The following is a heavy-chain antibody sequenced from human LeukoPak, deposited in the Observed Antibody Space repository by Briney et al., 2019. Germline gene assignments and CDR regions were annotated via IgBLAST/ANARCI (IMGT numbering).Heavy chain of an antibody. CDR3: ARGAPGSYCSGGSCPYFDY. D-gene: IGHD2-15*01. CDR1: GYTFTSYD. Sequence: GASVKVSCKASGYTFTSYDVNWVRQATGQGLEWMGWVNPDSGHTGYAQKFQGRVTMTTNTSISTAYMELSSLRSEDTAVYYCARGAPGSYCSGGSCPYFDYWGQGTLVSASS. CDR2: VNPDSGHT. V-gene: IGHV1-8*01. J-gene: IGHJ4*02.